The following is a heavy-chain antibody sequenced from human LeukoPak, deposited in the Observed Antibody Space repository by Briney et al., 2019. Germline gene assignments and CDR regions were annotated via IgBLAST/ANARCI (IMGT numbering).Heavy chain of an antibody. Sequence: SETLSLTCTVSGGSISSYYWSWIRQPPGKGLEWIGYIYYSGSTNYNPSLKSRVTISVDTSKNQFSLKLSSVTAADTAAYYCAREMRDYDYVWGSYFDPWGQGTLVTVSS. D-gene: IGHD3-16*01. CDR2: IYYSGST. V-gene: IGHV4-59*01. CDR1: GGSISSYY. J-gene: IGHJ5*02. CDR3: AREMRDYDYVWGSYFDP.